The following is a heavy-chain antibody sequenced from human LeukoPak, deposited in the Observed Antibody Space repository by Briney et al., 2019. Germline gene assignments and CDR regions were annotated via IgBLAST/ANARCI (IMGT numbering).Heavy chain of an antibody. J-gene: IGHJ4*02. Sequence: SETLSLTCTVSGASISGYYWSWSRQPPGKGVEWVGNLHYMRGAWYKSSLKSRVTTSVDTSRNEFSLKLSSVTAADTAVYYCARNTGSGYYPYYFDYWGQGTLVTVSS. CDR1: GASISGYY. D-gene: IGHD3-22*01. CDR2: LHYMRGA. V-gene: IGHV4-59*08. CDR3: ARNTGSGYYPYYFDY.